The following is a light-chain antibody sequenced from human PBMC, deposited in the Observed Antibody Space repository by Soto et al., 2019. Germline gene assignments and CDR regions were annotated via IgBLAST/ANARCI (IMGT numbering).Light chain of an antibody. CDR2: GNS. J-gene: IGLJ2*01. Sequence: QPVLTQPPSVFGAPGQRVTISCTGSSSNIGAGYDVHWYQQLPGTAPKLLIYGNSNRPSGVPDRFSGSKSGTSASLAITGLQAEDEADYYCQSYDSSLSGPCVVFGGGTQLTVL. V-gene: IGLV1-40*01. CDR1: SSNIGAGYD. CDR3: QSYDSSLSGPCVV.